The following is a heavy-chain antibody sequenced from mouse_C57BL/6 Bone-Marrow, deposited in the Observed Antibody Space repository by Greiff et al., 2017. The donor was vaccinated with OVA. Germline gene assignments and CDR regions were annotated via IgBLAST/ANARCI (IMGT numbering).Heavy chain of an antibody. CDR3: ARPVITTVVAPYFDV. CDR2: ISNGGGST. Sequence: EVQVVESGGGLVQPGGSLKLSCAASGFTFSDYYMYWVRQTPEKRLEWVAYISNGGGSTYYPDTVKGRFTISRDNAKNTLYLQMSRLKSEDTAMYYCARPVITTVVAPYFDVWGTGTTVTVSS. D-gene: IGHD1-1*01. V-gene: IGHV5-12*01. CDR1: GFTFSDYY. J-gene: IGHJ1*03.